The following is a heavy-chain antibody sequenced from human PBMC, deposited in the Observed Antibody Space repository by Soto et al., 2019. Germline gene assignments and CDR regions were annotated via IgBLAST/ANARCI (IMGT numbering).Heavy chain of an antibody. J-gene: IGHJ3*02. Sequence: GGSLRLACAASGFTFDDYAMHWVRQAPGKGLEWVSGISWNSGSIGYADSVKGRFTISRDNAKNSLYLQMNSLRAEDTALYYCEYDIGEYYDVWSGFGANAFDIWGQGTMVTVSS. CDR1: GFTFDDYA. D-gene: IGHD3-3*01. V-gene: IGHV3-9*01. CDR2: ISWNSGSI. CDR3: EYDIGEYYDVWSGFGANAFDI.